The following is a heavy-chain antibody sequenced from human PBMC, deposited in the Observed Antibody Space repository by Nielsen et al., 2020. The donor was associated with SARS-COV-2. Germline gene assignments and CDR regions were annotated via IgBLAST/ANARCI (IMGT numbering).Heavy chain of an antibody. CDR1: GFTFSSYS. Sequence: GESLKISCAASGFTFSSYSMNWVRQVPGKGLEWVSSISSSSSYIYYADSVKGRFTISRDNSKNTLYLQMNSLRAEDTAVYYCAKNQYSRSYPNWFDPWGQGTLVTVSS. CDR3: AKNQYSRSYPNWFDP. J-gene: IGHJ5*02. D-gene: IGHD1-26*01. V-gene: IGHV3-21*04. CDR2: ISSSSSYI.